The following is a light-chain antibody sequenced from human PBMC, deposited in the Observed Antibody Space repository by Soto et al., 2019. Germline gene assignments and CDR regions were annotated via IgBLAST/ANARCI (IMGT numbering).Light chain of an antibody. CDR1: SSDVGGYNC. CDR3: SSYTSSSTWV. V-gene: IGLV2-14*01. CDR2: EVS. Sequence: QSALTQPASVYGSPGQSITISCTGTSSDVGGYNCVYWYQQHPGKAPKLMIYEVSNRHSGVSNRFSGSKSGNTAPQTISGRQGEDEEDYYCSSYTSSSTWVFGGGTKLTVL. J-gene: IGLJ3*02.